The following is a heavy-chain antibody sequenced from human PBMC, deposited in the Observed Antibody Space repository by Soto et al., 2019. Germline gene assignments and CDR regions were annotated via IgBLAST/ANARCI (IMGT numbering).Heavy chain of an antibody. Sequence: GASVKVSCKASGYTFTSYYMHWVRQAPGQGLEWMGIINPSGGSTSYAQKFQGRVTMTRDTSTSTVYMELSSLRSEDTAVYFCARSDSSGYLGDYWGQGTLVTVSS. CDR3: ARSDSSGYLGDY. CDR1: GYTFTSYY. J-gene: IGHJ4*02. CDR2: INPSGGST. V-gene: IGHV1-46*03. D-gene: IGHD3-22*01.